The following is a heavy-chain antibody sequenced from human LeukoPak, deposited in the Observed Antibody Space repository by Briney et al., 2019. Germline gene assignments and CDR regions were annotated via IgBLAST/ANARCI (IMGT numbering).Heavy chain of an antibody. CDR2: IYYSGTT. CDR1: GGSISSSHYY. J-gene: IGHJ6*03. CDR3: ARQISDYYYYYIDV. V-gene: IGHV4-39*01. Sequence: SETLSLTCTVSGGSISSSHYYWGWIRQTPGKGLEWIGTIYYSGTTYYNPSLESRATISEDTSKNQFSQTLRSVTAADTAVYYCARQISDYYYYYIDVWGKGTTVTVS. D-gene: IGHD3-10*01.